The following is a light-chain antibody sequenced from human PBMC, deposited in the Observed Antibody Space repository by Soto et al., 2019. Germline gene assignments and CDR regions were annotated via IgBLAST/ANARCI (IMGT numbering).Light chain of an antibody. CDR1: QSVLFTSNNKNY. Sequence: DIVMTQSPDSLAVSLGERATINCGSSQSVLFTSNNKNYLAWYQQKPGQPPKLLLSWASARESGVPERFSGSGSGTLFTLSISSLQAEDVAVYYCQQYYTLPLTFGGGTKVDIK. CDR3: QQYYTLPLT. J-gene: IGKJ4*01. V-gene: IGKV4-1*01. CDR2: WAS.